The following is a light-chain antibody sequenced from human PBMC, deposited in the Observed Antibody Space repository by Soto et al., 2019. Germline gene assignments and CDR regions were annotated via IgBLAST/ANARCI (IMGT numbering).Light chain of an antibody. Sequence: QSALTQPASVSGSPGQSTTISCTGTSSDVGGYNYVSWYQQHPGKAPKLMIYEVSNRPSGVSNRFSGPKSGNTASLTISGLQAEDEGFYYCSSYTSSTTPWVFGGGTKVTVL. CDR1: SSDVGGYNY. J-gene: IGLJ3*02. CDR2: EVS. V-gene: IGLV2-14*01. CDR3: SSYTSSTTPWV.